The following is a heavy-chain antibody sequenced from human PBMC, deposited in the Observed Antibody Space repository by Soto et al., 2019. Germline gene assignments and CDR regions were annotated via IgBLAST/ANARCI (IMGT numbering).Heavy chain of an antibody. CDR1: GGSFSGYY. D-gene: IGHD6-6*01. Sequence: QVQLQQWGAGLLKPSETLSLTCAVYGGSFSGYYWSWIRQPPGKGLEWIGEINHSGSTNYNPSLKSRVTISVDTSKNQVSLKLSSVTAADTAGYYCASGIAARLGGAFDYWGQGTLVTVSS. CDR2: INHSGST. V-gene: IGHV4-34*01. J-gene: IGHJ4*02. CDR3: ASGIAARLGGAFDY.